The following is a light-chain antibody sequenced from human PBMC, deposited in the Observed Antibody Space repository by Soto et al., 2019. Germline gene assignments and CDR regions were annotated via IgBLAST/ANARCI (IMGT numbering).Light chain of an antibody. V-gene: IGLV1-44*01. Sequence: QSVLAQPPSASGTPGQRITISCSGSSSNIGSNTVTWYQQLPGTAPKLLIYSNNQRPSGVPDRISGSKSGTSASLAISGHQSEDEADYYCAAWDDSLNGYVFGTGTKVTVL. J-gene: IGLJ1*01. CDR3: AAWDDSLNGYV. CDR1: SSNIGSNT. CDR2: SNN.